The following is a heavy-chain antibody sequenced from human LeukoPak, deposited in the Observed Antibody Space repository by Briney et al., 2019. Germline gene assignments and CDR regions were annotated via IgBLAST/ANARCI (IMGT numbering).Heavy chain of an antibody. J-gene: IGHJ4*02. Sequence: PGGSLRLSCAASGFTFSSYSMNWVRRAPGKGLEWVSSISSGSSYIYYADSVKGRFTISRDNAKNSLYLQMNSLRAEDTAVYYCARHYYGSGSYFGYWGQGTLVTVSS. CDR1: GFTFSSYS. D-gene: IGHD3-10*01. CDR3: ARHYYGSGSYFGY. V-gene: IGHV3-21*01. CDR2: ISSGSSYI.